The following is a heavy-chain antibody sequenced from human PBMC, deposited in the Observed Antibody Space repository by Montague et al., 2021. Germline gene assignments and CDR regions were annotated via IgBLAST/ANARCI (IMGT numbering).Heavy chain of an antibody. J-gene: IGHJ4*02. D-gene: IGHD3-3*01. CDR1: GGSFSANY. CDR2: IYHSGRT. CDR3: ARGSRPHYDFWTGYSPYFDF. V-gene: IGHV4-34*01. Sequence: SETLSLTCAVYGGSFSANYWSWIRQPPGKGLEWIGEIYHSGRTNYNPSFKSRVSMSVDTSKNQFSLKLSSVTAADTAMYFCARGSRPHYDFWTGYSPYFDFWGQGTLVTVSS.